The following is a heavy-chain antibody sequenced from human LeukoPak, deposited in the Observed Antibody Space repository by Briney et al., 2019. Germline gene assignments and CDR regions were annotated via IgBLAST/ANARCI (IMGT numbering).Heavy chain of an antibody. CDR2: IIPIFGTA. Sequence: SVKVSCKASGGTFSSYAISWVRQAPGQGLEWMGGIIPIFGTANYAQKFQGRVTITADESTSTAYMELSSLRSEDTAVYYCARDGDSSGYPDYWGQGTLVTVSS. CDR1: GGTFSSYA. V-gene: IGHV1-69*13. CDR3: ARDGDSSGYPDY. J-gene: IGHJ4*02. D-gene: IGHD3-22*01.